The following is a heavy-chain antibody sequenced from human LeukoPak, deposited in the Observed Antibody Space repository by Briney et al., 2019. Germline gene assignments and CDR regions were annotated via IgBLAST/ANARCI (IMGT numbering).Heavy chain of an antibody. Sequence: GGSLRLSCVLSGLTFSDAWMSWVRQAPGKGLEWVGRIRNDRITDYAAPMQGRFSISRDNSKNTFYLQMNSLRTEDTGMYFCTWMATISTVDYWGQGTLVTVSS. V-gene: IGHV3-15*01. CDR3: TWMATISTVDY. CDR1: GLTFSDAW. J-gene: IGHJ4*02. CDR2: IRNDRIT. D-gene: IGHD5-12*01.